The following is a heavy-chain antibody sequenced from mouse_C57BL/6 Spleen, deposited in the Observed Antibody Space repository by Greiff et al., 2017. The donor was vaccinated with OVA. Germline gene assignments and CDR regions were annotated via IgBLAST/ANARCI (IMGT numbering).Heavy chain of an antibody. D-gene: IGHD1-1*01. Sequence: QVQLKESGAELARPGASVKLSCKASGYTFTSYGISWVKQRTGQGLEWIGEIYPRSGNTYYNEKFKGKATLTADKSSSTAYMELRSLTSEDSAVYFCARRITTVDWYFDVWGTGTTVTVSS. V-gene: IGHV1-81*01. CDR2: IYPRSGNT. CDR1: GYTFTSYG. CDR3: ARRITTVDWYFDV. J-gene: IGHJ1*03.